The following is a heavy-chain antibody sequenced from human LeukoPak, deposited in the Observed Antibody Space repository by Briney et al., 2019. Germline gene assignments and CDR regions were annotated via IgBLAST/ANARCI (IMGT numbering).Heavy chain of an antibody. CDR1: GFTFRTYG. J-gene: IGHJ4*02. D-gene: IGHD6-6*01. CDR3: TTDETAARRDY. Sequence: GGSLRLSCAASGFTFRTYGMNWVRQAPGKGLEWVGRIKSKTDGGTTDYAAPVKGRFTISRDDSKNTLYLQMNSLKTEDTAVYYCTTDETAARRDYWGQGTLVTVSS. CDR2: IKSKTDGGTT. V-gene: IGHV3-15*01.